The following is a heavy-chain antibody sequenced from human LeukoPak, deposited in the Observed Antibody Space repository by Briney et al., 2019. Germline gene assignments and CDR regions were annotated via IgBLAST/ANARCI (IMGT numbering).Heavy chain of an antibody. CDR1: GGSISSRPYC. J-gene: IGHJ6*03. CDR3: ARTTEGGYTYGYFYYYYMDV. D-gene: IGHD5-18*01. V-gene: IGHV4-61*01. Sequence: SETLSLTCTVSGGSISSRPYCWGWIRQPPGKGLEWLGYIYYSGSTNYNPSLKSRVTISVDTSKNQFSLKLSSVTAADTAVYYCARTTEGGYTYGYFYYYYMDVWGKGTTVTISS. CDR2: IYYSGST.